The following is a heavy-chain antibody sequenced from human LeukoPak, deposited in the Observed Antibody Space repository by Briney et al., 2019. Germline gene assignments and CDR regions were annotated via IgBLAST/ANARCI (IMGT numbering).Heavy chain of an antibody. Sequence: ASVKVSCKASGYTFTSYYMHWVRQAPGLGLEWMGIINPSGGSTSYAQKFQGRVTMTRDTSTSTVYMELSSLRSEDTAVYYCAQTTVTTLSFDYWGQGTLVTVSS. CDR3: AQTTVTTLSFDY. D-gene: IGHD4-17*01. CDR1: GYTFTSYY. CDR2: INPSGGST. V-gene: IGHV1-46*01. J-gene: IGHJ4*02.